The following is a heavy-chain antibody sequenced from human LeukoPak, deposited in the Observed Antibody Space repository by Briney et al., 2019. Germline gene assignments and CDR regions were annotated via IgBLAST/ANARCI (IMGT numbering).Heavy chain of an antibody. Sequence: PGGSLRLSCAASGFIFSNYNMNWVRQAPGKGLEWVAYISGSSTIIYYADSVKGRFTVSRDNAKNSLYLQMNSLRAEDTAVYFCTREAAAGIDYWGQGTLVTASS. J-gene: IGHJ4*02. V-gene: IGHV3-48*01. CDR1: GFIFSNYN. CDR2: ISGSSTII. D-gene: IGHD6-13*01. CDR3: TREAAAGIDY.